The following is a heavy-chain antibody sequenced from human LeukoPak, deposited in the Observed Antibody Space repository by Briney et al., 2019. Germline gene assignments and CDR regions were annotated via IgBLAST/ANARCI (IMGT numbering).Heavy chain of an antibody. V-gene: IGHV3-30-3*01. J-gene: IGHJ3*02. Sequence: TGGSLRLSCGASGFSFSSYAMHWVRQAPGKGLEWVAVISYDGSNKYYADSVKGRFNISRDNFKNTLYLQMNSLRAEDTAVYYCAREGFGSYGTDAFDIWGQGTMVTVSS. CDR2: ISYDGSNK. CDR3: AREGFGSYGTDAFDI. CDR1: GFSFSSYA. D-gene: IGHD1-26*01.